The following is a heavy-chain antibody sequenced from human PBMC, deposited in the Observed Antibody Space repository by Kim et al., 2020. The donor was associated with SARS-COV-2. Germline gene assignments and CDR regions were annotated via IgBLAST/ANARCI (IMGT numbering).Heavy chain of an antibody. CDR2: IYPGDSDT. CDR3: ARLGPRGDKGLYYYGMDV. V-gene: IGHV5-51*01. D-gene: IGHD2-21*02. CDR1: GYSFTSYW. Sequence: GESLKISCKGSGYSFTSYWIGWVRQMPGKGLEWMGIIYPGDSDTRYSPSFQGQVTISADKSISTAYLQWSSLKASDTAMYYCARLGPRGDKGLYYYGMDVWGQGTTVTVSS. J-gene: IGHJ6*02.